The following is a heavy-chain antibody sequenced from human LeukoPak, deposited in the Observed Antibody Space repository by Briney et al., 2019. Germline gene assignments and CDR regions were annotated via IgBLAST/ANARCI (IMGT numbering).Heavy chain of an antibody. Sequence: GGSLRLSCAASGFSFSFYGMHCVRQAPGKGLEWVAVISEDGTKKNYAESVKGRFTISRDNSNNTLYLQMNSLRAEDTALYYCVKDRETTASGTFGNWGQGTLVTVSS. CDR2: ISEDGTKK. D-gene: IGHD6-13*01. V-gene: IGHV3-30*18. CDR3: VKDRETTASGTFGN. CDR1: GFSFSFYG. J-gene: IGHJ4*02.